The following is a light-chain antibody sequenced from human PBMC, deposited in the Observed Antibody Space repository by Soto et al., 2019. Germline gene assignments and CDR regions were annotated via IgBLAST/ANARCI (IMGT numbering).Light chain of an antibody. CDR2: DAS. CDR1: QSVSSY. Sequence: EIVLTQSPATLSVSALERATLSCRASQSVSSYLAWYQQKPGQAPRLLIYDASNRATGIPARFSGSGSGTDFTLTISSLEPEDFAVYYCQQRSDWPLTFGGGTKVDIK. V-gene: IGKV3-11*01. J-gene: IGKJ4*01. CDR3: QQRSDWPLT.